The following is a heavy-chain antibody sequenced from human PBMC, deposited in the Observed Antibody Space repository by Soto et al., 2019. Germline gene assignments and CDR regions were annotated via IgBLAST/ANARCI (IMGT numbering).Heavy chain of an antibody. CDR1: GGTFSSYA. J-gene: IGHJ6*02. D-gene: IGHD2-15*01. CDR2: IIPIFGTA. V-gene: IGHV1-69*13. Sequence: SVKVSCKASGGTFSSYAISWVRQAPGQGLEWMGGIIPIFGTANYAQKFQGRVTITADESTSTAYMELSSLRSEDTAVYYCARAGYCSGGSCYSALGYYYYGMGVWGQGTTVTVS. CDR3: ARAGYCSGGSCYSALGYYYYGMGV.